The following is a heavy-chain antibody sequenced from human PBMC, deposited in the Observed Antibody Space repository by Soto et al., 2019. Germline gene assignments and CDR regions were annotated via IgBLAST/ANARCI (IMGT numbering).Heavy chain of an antibody. V-gene: IGHV4-30-2*01. D-gene: IGHD5-18*01. CDR2: IYPSGMP. CDR3: ASERGGYGLFDS. CDR1: GGSISNAAYS. Sequence: QLQLQESGSGLVKPSHTLSLTCTVSGGSISNAAYSWSWIRQPPGKGLEWIGYIYPSGMPFYNPSLWSRVSISIDRSNDQFSLNLRSVTAADTAVYYCASERGGYGLFDSWGQGTLVTVSS. J-gene: IGHJ4*02.